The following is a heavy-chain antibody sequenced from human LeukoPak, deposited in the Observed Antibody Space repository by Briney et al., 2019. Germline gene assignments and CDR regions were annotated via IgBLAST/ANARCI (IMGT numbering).Heavy chain of an antibody. Sequence: SETLSLTCTVSGGSISSYYWSWIRQPPGKGLDWNGYIYYSGSTNYNPSLKSRVTISVDTSKNQFSLKLSSVTAADTAVYYCAREKVLLWCGDRIRGLFDYWGQGTLVTVSS. CDR3: AREKVLLWCGDRIRGLFDY. CDR2: IYYSGST. D-gene: IGHD3-10*01. V-gene: IGHV4-59*01. CDR1: GGSISSYY. J-gene: IGHJ4*02.